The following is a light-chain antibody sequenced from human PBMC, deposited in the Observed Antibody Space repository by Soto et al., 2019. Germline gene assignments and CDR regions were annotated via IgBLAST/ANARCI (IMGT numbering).Light chain of an antibody. CDR3: QQYNNWPPYT. CDR1: QSVSNN. J-gene: IGKJ2*01. CDR2: GAS. Sequence: EIVMTQSPATLSVSPGERATLSCRASQSVSNNLAWYQQKPGQAPRLLIYGASTRATGIPARLSGSGSGTEFTLTISSMLSEDFAVYYCQQYNNWPPYTFGQGTKLEIK. V-gene: IGKV3-15*01.